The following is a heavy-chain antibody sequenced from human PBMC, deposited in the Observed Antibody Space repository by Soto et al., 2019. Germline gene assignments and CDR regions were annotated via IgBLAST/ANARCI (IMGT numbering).Heavy chain of an antibody. CDR1: GFTFSSYA. J-gene: IGHJ4*02. D-gene: IGHD1-26*01. Sequence: EVQLLESGGGLVQPGGSLRLSCAASGFTFSSYAMSWVRQAPGEGLEWVSTISGSGGSTYYPDSVKGLFTISRDNSKNTLYLQMNSLRAEDTAVYYCAKDLKWEGPKDWGQGPLVTVSS. V-gene: IGHV3-23*01. CDR2: ISGSGGST. CDR3: AKDLKWEGPKD.